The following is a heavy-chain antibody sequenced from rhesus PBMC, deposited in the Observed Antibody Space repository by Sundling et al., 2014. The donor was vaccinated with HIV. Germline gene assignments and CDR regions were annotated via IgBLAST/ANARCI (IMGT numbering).Heavy chain of an antibody. CDR1: GDSLSSNY. Sequence: QVQLRESGPGLVKPSETLSLTCAVTGDSLSSNYWSWIRQAPGKGLEWIGYIYGSGISTNYNPSLKSRVTLLVDTPKNQFSLKLSSVTVADTAVYYCARLGWSGGLDSWGQGVAVTVSS. V-gene: IGHV4-169*01. D-gene: IGHD3-34*01. CDR3: ARLGWSGGLDS. J-gene: IGHJ6*01. CDR2: IYGSGIST.